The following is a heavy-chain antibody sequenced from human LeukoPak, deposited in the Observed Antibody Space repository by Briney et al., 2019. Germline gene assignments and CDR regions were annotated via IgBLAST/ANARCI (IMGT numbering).Heavy chain of an antibody. CDR3: ARSPSITMIVVAGAFDI. V-gene: IGHV4-30-4*01. J-gene: IGHJ3*02. D-gene: IGHD3-22*01. CDR1: GGSISSGDYY. Sequence: SQTLSLTCTVSGGSISSGDYYWSWIRQPPGKGLEWLGYIYYSGSTYYNPSLKSRVTISVDTSKNQFSLKLSSVTAADTAVYYCARSPSITMIVVAGAFDIWGQGTMVTVSS. CDR2: IYYSGST.